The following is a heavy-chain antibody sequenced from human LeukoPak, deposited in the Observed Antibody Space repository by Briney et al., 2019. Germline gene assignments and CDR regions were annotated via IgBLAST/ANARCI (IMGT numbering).Heavy chain of an antibody. Sequence: SETLSLTCAVYGGSFSAYYWSWIRQPPGKGLEWIGYIYYSGSTNYNPSLKSRVTISVDTSKNQFSLKLSSVTAADTAVYYCARVGYDSSGYYSLFDYWGQGTLVTVSS. D-gene: IGHD3-22*01. J-gene: IGHJ4*02. CDR3: ARVGYDSSGYYSLFDY. CDR1: GGSFSAYY. V-gene: IGHV4-59*01. CDR2: IYYSGST.